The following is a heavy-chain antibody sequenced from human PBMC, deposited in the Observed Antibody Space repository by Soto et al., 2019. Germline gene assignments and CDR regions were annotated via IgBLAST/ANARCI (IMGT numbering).Heavy chain of an antibody. CDR2: IYYSGST. V-gene: IGHV4-59*01. CDR1: GGSISSYY. D-gene: IGHD4-17*01. Sequence: SDTLSLTCTVSGGSISSYYWSWIRQPPGKGLEWIGYIYYSGSTNYNPSLKSRVTVSVDTSKNQFSLKLSSVTAADTAVYYCARSTYGDYFDYWGQGTLVTXS. CDR3: ARSTYGDYFDY. J-gene: IGHJ4*02.